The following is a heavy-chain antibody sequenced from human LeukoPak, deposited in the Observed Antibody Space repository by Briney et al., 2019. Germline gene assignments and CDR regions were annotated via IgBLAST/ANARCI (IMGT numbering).Heavy chain of an antibody. D-gene: IGHD6-13*01. V-gene: IGHV4-59*01. CDR2: IYYSGST. CDR1: GGSISSYY. CDR3: ARIRGGPIAATGTGTYNWFDP. J-gene: IGHJ5*02. Sequence: PSETLSLTCTVPGGSISSYYWSWIRQPPGKGLEWIGYIYYSGSTNYNPSLRSRVTISVDTSKNQFSLKLSSVTAADTAVYYCARIRGGPIAATGTGTYNWFDPWGQGTLVTVSS.